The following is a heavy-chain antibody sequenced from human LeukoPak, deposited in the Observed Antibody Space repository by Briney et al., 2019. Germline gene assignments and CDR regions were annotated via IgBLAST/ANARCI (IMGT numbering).Heavy chain of an antibody. J-gene: IGHJ4*02. CDR2: IIPIFGTA. D-gene: IGHD4-17*01. CDR1: GGTLSSYA. Sequence: SVKVSCXASGGTLSSYAISWVRQAPGQGLEWMARIIPIFGTANYAQKFQGRVTITTDESTSTAYMELSSLRSEDTAVYYCARDRLRRYFDYWGQGTLVTVSS. CDR3: ARDRLRRYFDY. V-gene: IGHV1-69*05.